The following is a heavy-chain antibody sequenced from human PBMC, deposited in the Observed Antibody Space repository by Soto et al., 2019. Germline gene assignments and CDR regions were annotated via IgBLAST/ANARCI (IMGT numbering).Heavy chain of an antibody. CDR2: IKSKTDGGTT. Sequence: GGSLRLSCAASGFTFSNAWMSWVRQAPGKGLEWVGRIKSKTDGGTTDYAAPVKGRFTISRDDSKNTLYLQMNSLKTEDTAVYYCTTDRDPPTAMVFDYWGQGTLVTVSS. V-gene: IGHV3-15*01. CDR3: TTDRDPPTAMVFDY. D-gene: IGHD5-18*01. CDR1: GFTFSNAW. J-gene: IGHJ4*02.